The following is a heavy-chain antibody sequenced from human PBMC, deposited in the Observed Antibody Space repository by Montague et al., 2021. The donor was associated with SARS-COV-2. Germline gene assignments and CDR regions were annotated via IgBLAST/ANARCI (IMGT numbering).Heavy chain of an antibody. CDR3: ARAISRRRGVDE. V-gene: IGHV4-34*01. J-gene: IGHJ4*02. D-gene: IGHD3-10*01. CDR2: ITHSGST. Sequence: SETLSLTCAVYGGSISGYYWTWIRQPPGKGLEWIEDITHSGSTTYNPSLKSRVTISVDTSKKQFSLKLRSVTAADTAVYYCARAISRRRGVDEWGQGTLVTVSS. CDR1: GGSISGYY.